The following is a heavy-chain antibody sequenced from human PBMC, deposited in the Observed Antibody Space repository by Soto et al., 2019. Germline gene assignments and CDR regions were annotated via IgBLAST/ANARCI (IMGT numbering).Heavy chain of an antibody. Sequence: ASGTLSLTCPFSGGSLSSYYWRRIRQPPGKGLEWIGYIYYSGSTNYNPSLKSRVTISVDTSKNQFSLKLSSVTAADTAVYYCARRYGGHFDYWGQGTLVTVSS. V-gene: IGHV4-59*08. CDR2: IYYSGST. D-gene: IGHD4-17*01. CDR1: GGSLSSYY. J-gene: IGHJ4*02. CDR3: ARRYGGHFDY.